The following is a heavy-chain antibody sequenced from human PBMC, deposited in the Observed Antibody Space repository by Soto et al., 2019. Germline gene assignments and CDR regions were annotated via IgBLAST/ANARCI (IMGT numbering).Heavy chain of an antibody. D-gene: IGHD6-19*01. CDR2: ISYDGSNK. J-gene: IGHJ4*02. CDR1: GFTFSSYA. Sequence: GGSLRLSCAASGFTFSSYAMHWVRQAPGKGLEWVAVISYDGSNKYYADSVKGRFTISRDNSKNTLYLQMNSLRAEDTAVYYCARDPVAVAGKDKGDYWGQGTLVTVSS. CDR3: ARDPVAVAGKDKGDY. V-gene: IGHV3-30*14.